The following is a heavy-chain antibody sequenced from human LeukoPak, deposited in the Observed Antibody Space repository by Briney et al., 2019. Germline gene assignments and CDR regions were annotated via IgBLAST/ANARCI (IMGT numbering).Heavy chain of an antibody. D-gene: IGHD1-26*01. Sequence: PGGSLRLSCAASGFTVSSNYMSWVRQTPGKGLEWVSITYSGGSTYYADSVKGRFTISRDTSKNTLYLQMNSLRAEDTAVYYCARSMGAPDYWGQGTLVTVSS. J-gene: IGHJ4*02. CDR3: ARSMGAPDY. CDR1: GFTVSSNY. CDR2: TYSGGST. V-gene: IGHV3-66*01.